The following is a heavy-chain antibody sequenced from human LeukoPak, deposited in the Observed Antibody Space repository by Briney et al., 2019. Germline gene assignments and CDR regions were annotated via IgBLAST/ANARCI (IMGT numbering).Heavy chain of an antibody. CDR1: GFTFSSYE. D-gene: IGHD2-21*01. Sequence: PGGSLRLSCAASGFTFSSYEMNWVRQAPGKGLEWVSYISSSGSTIYYADSVKGRFTISRDNSKNTLYLQMNSLRAEDTAVYYCAKDRIPSDPFDYWGQGTLVTVSS. V-gene: IGHV3-48*03. CDR3: AKDRIPSDPFDY. CDR2: ISSSGSTI. J-gene: IGHJ4*02.